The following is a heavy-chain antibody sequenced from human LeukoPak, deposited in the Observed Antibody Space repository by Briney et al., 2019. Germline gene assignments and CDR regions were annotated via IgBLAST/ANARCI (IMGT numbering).Heavy chain of an antibody. CDR2: MNPNSGNT. CDR1: GYTFTSYD. D-gene: IGHD6-13*01. CDR3: AKTLLIAAAGMGYYYYGTDV. J-gene: IGHJ6*02. V-gene: IGHV1-8*01. Sequence: EASVKVSCKASGYTFTSYDINWVRQATGQGLEWMGWMNPNSGNTGYAQKFQGRVTMTRNTSISTAYMELSSLRSEDTAVYYCAKTLLIAAAGMGYYYYGTDVWGQGTTVTVSS.